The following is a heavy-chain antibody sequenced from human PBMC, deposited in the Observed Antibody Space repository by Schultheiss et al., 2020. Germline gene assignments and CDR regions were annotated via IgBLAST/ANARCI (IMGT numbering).Heavy chain of an antibody. V-gene: IGHV1-2*02. CDR2: INPNSGGT. CDR3: ARLIAAGTYNWFDP. CDR1: GYTFTGYY. J-gene: IGHJ5*02. Sequence: ASVKVSCKASGYTFTGYYMHWVRQAPGQGLEWMGWINPNSGGTNYAQKFQGRVTMTRDTSISTAYMELSRLRSDDTAVYYCARLIAAGTYNWFDPWGQGTLGTGAS. D-gene: IGHD6-13*01.